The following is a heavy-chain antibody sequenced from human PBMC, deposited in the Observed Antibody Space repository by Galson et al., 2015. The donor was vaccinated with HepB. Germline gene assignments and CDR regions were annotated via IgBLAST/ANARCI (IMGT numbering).Heavy chain of an antibody. V-gene: IGHV3-15*01. CDR1: GFTFSNAW. CDR2: IKSKTDGGTT. J-gene: IGHJ3*02. D-gene: IGHD7-27*01. CDR3: SRVPGNWGSAVALDI. Sequence: SLRLSCAASGFTFSNAWMSWVRQAPGKGLEWVGRIKSKTDGGTTEYAASVTGRFAISRDDSKSIAYLQMNSLNTEDTAIYYCSRVPGNWGSAVALDIWGQGTMVIVSS.